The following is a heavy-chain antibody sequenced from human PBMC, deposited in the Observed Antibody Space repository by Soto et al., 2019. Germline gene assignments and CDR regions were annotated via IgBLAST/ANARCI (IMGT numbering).Heavy chain of an antibody. V-gene: IGHV2-5*02. CDR1: GFSLSTSGVG. J-gene: IGHJ4*02. D-gene: IGHD6-19*01. CDR3: AHRPYSSGWYYFDY. CDR2: IYWDDDK. Sequence: VSGPYAGEPTQTLTLTCTFSGFSLSTSGVGVGWIRQPPGKALEWLAVIYWDDDKRYSPSLKSRLTITRDTSKNQVVLTMTNMDPVDTATYYCAHRPYSSGWYYFDYWGQGTLVTVS.